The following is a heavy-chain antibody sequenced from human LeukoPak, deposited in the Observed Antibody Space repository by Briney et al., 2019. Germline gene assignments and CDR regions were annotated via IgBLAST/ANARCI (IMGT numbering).Heavy chain of an antibody. V-gene: IGHV4-61*02. CDR3: ARRPIAGLTGYYYYYMDV. J-gene: IGHJ6*03. CDR2: IYTSGST. D-gene: IGHD6-13*01. CDR1: GGSISSGSYY. Sequence: PSETLSLTCTVSGGSISSGSYYWSWIRQPAGKGLEWIGRIYTSGSTNYNPSLKSRVTISVDTSKNQFSLKLSSVTAADTAVYYCARRPIAGLTGYYYYYMDVWGKGTTVTVSS.